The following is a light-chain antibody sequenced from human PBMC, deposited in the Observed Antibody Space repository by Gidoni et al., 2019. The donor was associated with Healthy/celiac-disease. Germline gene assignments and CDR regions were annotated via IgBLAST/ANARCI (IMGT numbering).Light chain of an antibody. Sequence: DIQMTQSPSTLSASVGDRVTITCRASQSISDWLAWYQQKPGEAPNLLIYKASRLESGVPSRFSGSGSGTEFALTISSLQPNDLATYYCRHYGSLWTFGQGTKVEIK. CDR2: KAS. CDR3: RHYGSLWT. CDR1: QSISDW. J-gene: IGKJ1*01. V-gene: IGKV1-5*03.